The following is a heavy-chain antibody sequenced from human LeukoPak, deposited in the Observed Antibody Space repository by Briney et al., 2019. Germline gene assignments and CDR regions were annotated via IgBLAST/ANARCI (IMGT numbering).Heavy chain of an antibody. CDR1: GDSISNTNFY. CDR2: ISYSGSS. J-gene: IGHJ3*02. CDR3: ARAQLAKDGYNYLGAFDI. Sequence: PSETLSLTCTVSGDSISNTNFYWGWIRQPPGKGLEWIGSISYSGSSYYNPSLKSRVTISVDTSKNQFSLKLSSVTAADTAVYYCARAQLAKDGYNYLGAFDIWGQGTMVTVSS. V-gene: IGHV4-39*07. D-gene: IGHD5-24*01.